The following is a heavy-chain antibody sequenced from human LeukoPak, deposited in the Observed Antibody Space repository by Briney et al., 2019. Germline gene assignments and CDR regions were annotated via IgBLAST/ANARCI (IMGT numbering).Heavy chain of an antibody. CDR3: AREILRRAFDI. CDR2: IYHSGST. J-gene: IGHJ3*02. Sequence: PSQTRPLPCAVSGGSISSGGYSWRWIRQPPGKGLEWIGYIYHSGSTYYNPSLKSRVTISVDRSKNQFSLKLSSVTAADTAVYYCAREILRRAFDIWGQGTIATVSS. CDR1: GGSISSGGYS. V-gene: IGHV4-30-2*01. D-gene: IGHD3-16*01.